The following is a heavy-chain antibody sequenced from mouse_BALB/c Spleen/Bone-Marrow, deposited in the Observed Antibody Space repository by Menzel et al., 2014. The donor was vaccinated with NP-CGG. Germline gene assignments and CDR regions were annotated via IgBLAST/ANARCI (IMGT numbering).Heavy chain of an antibody. Sequence: QVQLQQSGAELVKPGASVKLSCKTSGYTFTSYWIQWVKQRPGQGLGWIGEIFPGTGTTYYNEKFKDKATLTIDTSSSTAYMQLSSLTSEDSAVYFCARKGISTVTATAYYFDYWGQGSTLTVSS. J-gene: IGHJ2*01. V-gene: IGHV1S132*01. CDR2: IFPGTGTT. CDR1: GYTFTSYW. D-gene: IGHD2-4*01. CDR3: ARKGISTVTATAYYFDY.